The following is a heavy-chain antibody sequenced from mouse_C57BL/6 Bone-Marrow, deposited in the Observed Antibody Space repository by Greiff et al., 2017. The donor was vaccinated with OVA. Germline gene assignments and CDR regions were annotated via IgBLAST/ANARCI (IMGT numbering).Heavy chain of an antibody. CDR3: ARHGNYGWYFDV. CDR2: INSDGGST. D-gene: IGHD2-1*01. Sequence: EVKVVESGGGLVQPGESLKLSCESNEYEFPSHDMSWVRKTPEKRLALVAAINSDGGSTYYTDNMERRFIISRDNTNATLYLQMSSLRSEYTALYYGARHGNYGWYFDVWGTGTTVTVSS. CDR1: EYEFPSHD. J-gene: IGHJ1*03. V-gene: IGHV5-2*01.